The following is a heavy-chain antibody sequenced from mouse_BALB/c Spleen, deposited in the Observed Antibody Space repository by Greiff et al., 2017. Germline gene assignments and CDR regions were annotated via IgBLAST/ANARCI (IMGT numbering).Heavy chain of an antibody. J-gene: IGHJ3*01. CDR3: ARGGFPHYYGYGAY. Sequence: EVQRVESGGGLVQPGGSRKLSCAASGFTFSSFGMHWVRQAPEKGLEWVAYISSGSSTIYYADTVKGRFTISRDNPKNTLFLQMTSLRSEDTAMYYCARGGFPHYYGYGAYWGQGTLVTVSA. D-gene: IGHD1-2*01. CDR1: GFTFSSFG. CDR2: ISSGSSTI. V-gene: IGHV5-17*02.